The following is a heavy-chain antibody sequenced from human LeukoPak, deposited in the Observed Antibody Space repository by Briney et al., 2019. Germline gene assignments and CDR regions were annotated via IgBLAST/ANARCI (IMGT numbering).Heavy chain of an antibody. CDR3: ARAAYYYDSSGYLSPLDY. Sequence: PGGSLRLSCAASGFTFSSSAMHWVRQAPGKGLEWVAVISYDGSNKYYADSVKGRFTISRDNSKNTLYLQMNSLRAEDTAVYYCARAAYYYDSSGYLSPLDYWGQGTLVTVSS. CDR1: GFTFSSSA. D-gene: IGHD3-22*01. J-gene: IGHJ4*02. CDR2: ISYDGSNK. V-gene: IGHV3-30*04.